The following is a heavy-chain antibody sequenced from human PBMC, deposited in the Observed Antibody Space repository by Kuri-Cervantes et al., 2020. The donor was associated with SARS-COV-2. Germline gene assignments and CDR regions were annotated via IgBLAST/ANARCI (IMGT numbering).Heavy chain of an antibody. CDR2: IYPGDSDT. Sequence: KVSCKGSGYSFTSYWIGWVRQMPGKGLEWMGIIYPGDSDTGYSPSFQGQVTISADKSISTAYLQWSSLKASDTAMYYCASWTLIVVVPAAIGWFDPWGQGTLVTVSS. CDR3: ASWTLIVVVPAAIGWFDP. CDR1: GYSFTSYW. J-gene: IGHJ5*02. V-gene: IGHV5-51*01. D-gene: IGHD2-2*02.